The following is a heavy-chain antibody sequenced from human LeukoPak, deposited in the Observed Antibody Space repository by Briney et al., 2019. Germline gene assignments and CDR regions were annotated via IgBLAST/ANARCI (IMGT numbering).Heavy chain of an antibody. V-gene: IGHV4-31*03. Sequence: SETLSLTCTVSGGSISSGGYYWSWIRPHPGKGLEWIGYIYYSGSTYYNPSLKSRVTISVDTSKNQFSLKLSSETAADTAVYYCASEGLYSSSSSRYYYYGMDVWGQGTTVTVSS. CDR1: GGSISSGGYY. CDR2: IYYSGST. J-gene: IGHJ6*02. CDR3: ASEGLYSSSSSRYYYYGMDV. D-gene: IGHD6-6*01.